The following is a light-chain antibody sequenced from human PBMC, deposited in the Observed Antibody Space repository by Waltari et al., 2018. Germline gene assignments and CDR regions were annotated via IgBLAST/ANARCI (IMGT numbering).Light chain of an antibody. Sequence: QSALTQPASVSGSPGQSITISCTGSSPDVGGYNLVPWYRQSPNKAPQLIIYEGARRPSGVSSRFSASKSGNTASLTISGLQAEDEALYFCSSYARSDNSVLFGGGTQLSVL. V-gene: IGLV2-23*01. J-gene: IGLJ2*01. CDR3: SSYARSDNSVL. CDR2: EGA. CDR1: SPDVGGYNL.